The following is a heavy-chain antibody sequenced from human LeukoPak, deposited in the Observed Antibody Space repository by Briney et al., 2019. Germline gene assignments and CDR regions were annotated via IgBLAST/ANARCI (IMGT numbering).Heavy chain of an antibody. CDR2: ISGSGVST. J-gene: IGHJ4*02. CDR3: AKEYGYTYGEFDY. CDR1: GFTFRNSG. Sequence: GGFLRISCAAPGFTFRNSGMSWGRPAPGEGVGWGSAISGSGVSTYYADSVKGRFTISRDNSKNTLYLQMNSLRAEDTAVYYCAKEYGYTYGEFDYWGQGTLVTVSS. D-gene: IGHD5-18*01. V-gene: IGHV3-23*01.